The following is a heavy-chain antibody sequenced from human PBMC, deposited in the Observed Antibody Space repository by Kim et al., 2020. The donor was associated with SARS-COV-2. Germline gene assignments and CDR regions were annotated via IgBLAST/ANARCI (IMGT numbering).Heavy chain of an antibody. CDR2: IKYTGGST. D-gene: IGHD2-8*01. V-gene: IGHV4-59*08. CDR1: GSSNDNY. Sequence: SETLSLSCSVSGSSNDNYWSGIVRYGGNGREWIGYIKYTGGSTNYNPALRSRLTMSVDRSKNQFSLRLTSVSAADTAVYYCARLNGGNWGQGALVTVSS. CDR3: ARLNGGN. J-gene: IGHJ4*02.